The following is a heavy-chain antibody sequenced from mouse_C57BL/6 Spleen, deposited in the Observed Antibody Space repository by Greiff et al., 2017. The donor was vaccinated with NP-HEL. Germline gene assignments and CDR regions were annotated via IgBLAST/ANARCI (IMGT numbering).Heavy chain of an antibody. CDR1: GYTFTSYW. CDR3: ARVGDYDGRVYYAMDY. D-gene: IGHD2-4*01. V-gene: IGHV1-61*01. J-gene: IGHJ4*01. CDR2: IYPSDSET. Sequence: QVQLQQPGAELVRPGSSVKLSCKASGYTFTSYWMDWVKQRPGQGLEWIGNIYPSDSETHYNQKFQDKATLTVDKSSSTAYMQLSSLTSEDSAVYYCARVGDYDGRVYYAMDYWGQGTSVTVSS.